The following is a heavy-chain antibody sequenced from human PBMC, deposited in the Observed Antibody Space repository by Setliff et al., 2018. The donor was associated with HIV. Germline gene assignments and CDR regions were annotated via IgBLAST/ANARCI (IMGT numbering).Heavy chain of an antibody. CDR2: ISWDGATT. V-gene: IGHV3-20*04. CDR1: GFSFSSYS. D-gene: IGHD6-19*01. Sequence: PGGSLRLSCVASGFSFSSYSMNWVRQVPGKGLEWVALISWDGATTNYADSVKGRFTISRDNAKNSLYLQMNSLRAEDTALYYCAREMRYSSGWHGNAFDIWGQGTMVTVSS. CDR3: AREMRYSSGWHGNAFDI. J-gene: IGHJ3*02.